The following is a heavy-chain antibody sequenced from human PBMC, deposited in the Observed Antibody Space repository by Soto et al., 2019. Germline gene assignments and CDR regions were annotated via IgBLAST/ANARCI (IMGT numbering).Heavy chain of an antibody. CDR3: ARFPGVYCSGGSCYSESYYFDY. D-gene: IGHD2-15*01. V-gene: IGHV3-21*01. J-gene: IGHJ4*02. CDR1: GFTFSSYS. CDR2: ISSSSSYI. Sequence: GGSLRLSCAASGFTFSSYSMNWVRQAPGKGLEWVSSISSSSSYIYYADSVKGRFTISRENAKNSLYLQMNSLRAEDTAVYYCARFPGVYCSGGSCYSESYYFDYWGQGTLVTVSS.